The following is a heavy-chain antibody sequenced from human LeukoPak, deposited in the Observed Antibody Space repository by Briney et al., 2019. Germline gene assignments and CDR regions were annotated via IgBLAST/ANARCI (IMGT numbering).Heavy chain of an antibody. Sequence: GGSLRLSSAASGFTVSSNYMSWVRQAPGKGLEWVSVIYSGGSTYYADSVKGRFTISRDNSKNTLYLQMNSLRAEDTAVYYCAIRGIAAAGKGEYFDYWGQGTLVTVSS. CDR1: GFTVSSNY. J-gene: IGHJ4*02. V-gene: IGHV3-53*01. CDR3: AIRGIAAAGKGEYFDY. D-gene: IGHD6-13*01. CDR2: IYSGGST.